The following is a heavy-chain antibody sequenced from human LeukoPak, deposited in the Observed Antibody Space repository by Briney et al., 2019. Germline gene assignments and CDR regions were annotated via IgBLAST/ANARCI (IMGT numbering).Heavy chain of an antibody. J-gene: IGHJ4*02. CDR1: GYTFTDYY. D-gene: IGHD3-22*01. CDR3: ARLTYYYDSSGGY. CDR2: INPDSGGT. V-gene: IGHV1-2*02. Sequence: ASVKVSCKASGYTFTDYYIHWVRQAPGQGLEWMGWINPDSGGTNHAQKFQGRVTLTRDTSISTAYMELSRLKSDDTAVYYCARLTYYYDSSGGYWGQGTLVTVSS.